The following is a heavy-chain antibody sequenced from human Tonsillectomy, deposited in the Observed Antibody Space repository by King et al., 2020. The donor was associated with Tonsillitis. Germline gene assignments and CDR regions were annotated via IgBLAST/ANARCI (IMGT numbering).Heavy chain of an antibody. V-gene: IGHV1-46*01. J-gene: IGHJ6*02. Sequence: VQLVESGAEVKKPGASVKVSCKASGYTFTSYYMHWVRQAPGQGLEWMGIINPSGGSTSYSQKFQGRVTMTRDTSTSTLYMELSSLRSEGTAVYYCARGDILTGYYPWSGYYGMDVWGQGTTVTVSS. D-gene: IGHD3-9*01. CDR3: ARGDILTGYYPWSGYYGMDV. CDR2: INPSGGST. CDR1: GYTFTSYY.